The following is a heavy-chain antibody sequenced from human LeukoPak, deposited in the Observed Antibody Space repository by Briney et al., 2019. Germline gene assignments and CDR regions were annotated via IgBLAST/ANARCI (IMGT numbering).Heavy chain of an antibody. CDR3: ARGGGSGYRCGGFDL. Sequence: ASLKASCTASGYTFTRYYMHWVRQAPRQRLEWLGWINPNSGGTNYAQNFHARVTMTKETSLSTAYIVLGGVRSDGTAVYCCARGGGSGYRCGGFDLWGQGTVVSVS. V-gene: IGHV1-2*02. D-gene: IGHD6-13*01. CDR1: GYTFTRYY. J-gene: IGHJ5*02. CDR2: INPNSGGT.